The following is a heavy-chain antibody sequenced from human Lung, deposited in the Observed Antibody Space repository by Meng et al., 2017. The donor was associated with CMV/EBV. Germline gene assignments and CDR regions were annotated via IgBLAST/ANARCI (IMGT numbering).Heavy chain of an antibody. V-gene: IGHV3-30*02. D-gene: IGHD1-1*01. CDR3: AKDINWWFDP. Sequence: QVELGESGGSVVHPGGSLRLSCAASGCSSTNFGMNWVRQAPGEGLEWVALMRADENNEYYADSVKGRFTTARDVYKVTLYLKMNSLRPEDMSVYCCAKDINWWFDPWGQGTLVTVSS. CDR1: GCSSTNFG. CDR2: MRADENNE. J-gene: IGHJ5*02.